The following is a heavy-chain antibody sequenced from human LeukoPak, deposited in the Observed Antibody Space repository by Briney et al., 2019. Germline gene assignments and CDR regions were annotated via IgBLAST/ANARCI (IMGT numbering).Heavy chain of an antibody. Sequence: GGSLRLSCAASGFTFSSYGMSWVRQAPGKGLEWVAFIRYDGSNKYYADSVKGRLTISRDNSKNTLYLQMNSLRAEDTAVYYCARDQGDYFDYWGQGTLVTVSS. J-gene: IGHJ4*02. V-gene: IGHV3-30*02. CDR2: IRYDGSNK. CDR3: ARDQGDYFDY. CDR1: GFTFSSYG.